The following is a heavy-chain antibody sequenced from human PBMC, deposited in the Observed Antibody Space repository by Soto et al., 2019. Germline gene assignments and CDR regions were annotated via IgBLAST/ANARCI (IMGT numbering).Heavy chain of an antibody. CDR3: AREQRYSGYGANNWFDP. Sequence: SETLSLTCAVSGYSISSGYYWGWILQPPWKGLEWIGSIYHSGSTYYNPSLKSRVTISVDTSKNQFSLKLSSVTAADTAVYYCAREQRYSGYGANNWFDPWGQGTLVTVSS. J-gene: IGHJ5*02. V-gene: IGHV4-38-2*02. CDR1: GYSISSGYY. D-gene: IGHD5-12*01. CDR2: IYHSGST.